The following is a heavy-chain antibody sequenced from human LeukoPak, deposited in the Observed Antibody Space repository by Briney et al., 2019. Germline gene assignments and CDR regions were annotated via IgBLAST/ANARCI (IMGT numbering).Heavy chain of an antibody. D-gene: IGHD3-22*01. CDR1: GVTVSNAW. Sequence: GGSLRLSCAASGVTVSNAWMSWVRQAPGKGLERVGRIKSKTDGGTTDYAAPVKGRFTISREDSENALHLQMNSLKTEDTAVYYCTTLESYDSSGYYLDYWGQGTLVTVSS. CDR3: TTLESYDSSGYYLDY. J-gene: IGHJ4*02. V-gene: IGHV3-15*01. CDR2: IKSKTDGGTT.